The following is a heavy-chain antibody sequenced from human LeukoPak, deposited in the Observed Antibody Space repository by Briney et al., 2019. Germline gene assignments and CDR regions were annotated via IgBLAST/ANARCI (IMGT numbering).Heavy chain of an antibody. D-gene: IGHD3-10*01. Sequence: PSETLSLTCTVSGGSISSYYWSWIRQPAGKGLEWIGRIYTSGSTNYNPSLKSRVTMSVDTSKNQFSLKLSSVTAADTAVYYCARGGPDYYGSGSYLLYYYYYMDVWGKGTTVTVSS. CDR2: IYTSGST. J-gene: IGHJ6*03. CDR1: GGSISSYY. CDR3: ARGGPDYYGSGSYLLYYYYYMDV. V-gene: IGHV4-4*07.